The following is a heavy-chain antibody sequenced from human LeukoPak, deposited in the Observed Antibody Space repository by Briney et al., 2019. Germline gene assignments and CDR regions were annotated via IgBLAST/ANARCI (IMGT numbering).Heavy chain of an antibody. CDR2: INRDGSRT. J-gene: IGHJ6*02. CDR3: AKGSPLDLGAGQSYYYGLGV. CDR1: GFTFSNHW. Sequence: GGSLRLSCAASGFTFSNHWMHWVRQAPGKGLMWVSRINRDGSRTDYADSVKGRFTISRDDAKNTLYLQVNSLRAEDAAVYYCAKGSPLDLGAGQSYYYGLGVWGQGTTVTVSS. D-gene: IGHD3-10*01. V-gene: IGHV3-74*01.